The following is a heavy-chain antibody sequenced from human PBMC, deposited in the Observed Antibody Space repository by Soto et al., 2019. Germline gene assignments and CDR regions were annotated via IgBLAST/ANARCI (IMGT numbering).Heavy chain of an antibody. CDR3: AKGGRQWLVTSDFNY. D-gene: IGHD6-19*01. CDR1: GFTFSDYA. Sequence: VQLVESGGGVVQPGRSLRLSCAASGFTFSDYAMHWVRQAPGKGLEWVAVVSHDGRNTHYADSVKGRFTISRDSSQNTVSLAMTSLRAEDTAVYSCAKGGRQWLVTSDFNYWGKGALVTVSS. V-gene: IGHV3-30*18. J-gene: IGHJ4*02. CDR2: VSHDGRNT.